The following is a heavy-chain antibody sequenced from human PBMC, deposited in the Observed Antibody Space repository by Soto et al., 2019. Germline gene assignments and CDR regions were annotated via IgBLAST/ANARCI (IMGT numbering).Heavy chain of an antibody. V-gene: IGHV4-30-2*01. D-gene: IGHD3-3*01. CDR3: ARVKVGDLFRFNWFFDL. CDR1: GVSIFSGNFS. J-gene: IGHJ2*01. Sequence: SATLSLTCPVLGVSIFSGNFSWTWIRQPPGKGLEWIAYIFHTGSTFYNSSLKPRVSISVDRSKNQFSLKLKSVTETDTAVYYCARVKVGDLFRFNWFFDLWGRGTLVTVS. CDR2: IFHTGST.